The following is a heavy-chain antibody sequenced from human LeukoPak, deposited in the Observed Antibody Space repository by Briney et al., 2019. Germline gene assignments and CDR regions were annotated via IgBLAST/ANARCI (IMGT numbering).Heavy chain of an antibody. CDR1: GGSFSGYY. J-gene: IGHJ5*02. CDR3: ARVSRCSSASCTYNWFDP. Sequence: SETLSLTCAVSGGSFSGYYWSWIRQPPGRGLEWIGEISHSGSTHDNPSLKSRVTISVDTSKNQFSLKLCSVTAADTAVYYCARVSRCSSASCTYNWFDPWGQGTLVTVSS. V-gene: IGHV4-34*01. CDR2: ISHSGST. D-gene: IGHD2-2*01.